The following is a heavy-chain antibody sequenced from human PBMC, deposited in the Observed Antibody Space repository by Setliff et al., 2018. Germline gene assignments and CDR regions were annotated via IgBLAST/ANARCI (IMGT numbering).Heavy chain of an antibody. CDR2: ISSSGRTI. CDR3: ARDRGYCSGGSCYKDY. J-gene: IGHJ4*02. V-gene: IGHV3-11*01. D-gene: IGHD2-15*01. CDR1: GFTFSDYY. Sequence: LRLSCAASGFTFSDYYMSWIRQAPGKGLEWVSYISSSGRTISYADSVKGRFTISRDNAKNSSYLQMNSLRAEDTAVYYCARDRGYCSGGSCYKDYWGQGTLVTVSS.